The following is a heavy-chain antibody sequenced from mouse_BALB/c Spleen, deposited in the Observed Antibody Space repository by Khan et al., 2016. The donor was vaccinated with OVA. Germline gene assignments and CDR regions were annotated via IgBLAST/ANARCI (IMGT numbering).Heavy chain of an antibody. CDR2: IYPGGGNT. D-gene: IGHD3-1*01. Sequence: QVQLQQSGAELVRPGTSVKLSCKAAGYTFTNYWIGWVKQRSGHGLEWIGGIYPGGGNTNYNEKFKGKATLTADTSSSPAYMQVSSLTSEDSAIYYDDRAGAARATWDYFDYWGQGTTLTVSS. J-gene: IGHJ2*01. CDR1: GYTFTNYW. CDR3: DRAGAARATWDYFDY. V-gene: IGHV1-63*02.